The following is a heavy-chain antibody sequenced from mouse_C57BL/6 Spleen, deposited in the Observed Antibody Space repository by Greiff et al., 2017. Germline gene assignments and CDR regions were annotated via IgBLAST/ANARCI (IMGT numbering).Heavy chain of an antibody. V-gene: IGHV5-6*01. Sequence: EVQLVESGGDLVKPGGSLKLSCAASGFTFSSYGMSWVRQTPDKRLEWVATISSGGSYTYYPDSVKGRFTISRDNAKNNLYLQRSSLKSEDTAMYYCARRGGFAYWGQGTLVTVSA. CDR3: ARRGGFAY. CDR1: GFTFSSYG. J-gene: IGHJ3*01. CDR2: ISSGGSYT.